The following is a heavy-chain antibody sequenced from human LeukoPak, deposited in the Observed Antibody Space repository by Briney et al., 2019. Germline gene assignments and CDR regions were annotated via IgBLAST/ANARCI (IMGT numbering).Heavy chain of an antibody. CDR3: ARLIAVAGPGET. V-gene: IGHV3-53*01. CDR2: FYRGDTT. CDR1: GFSVSSSY. J-gene: IGHJ5*02. D-gene: IGHD6-19*01. Sequence: PGGSLRLSCAASGFSVSSSYMYWVRQAPGKGLEWVSFFYRGDTTYYAESVRGRFTISRDNSKNTLYLLMNSLIPEDTAVYYCARLIAVAGPGETWGQGTLVTVSS.